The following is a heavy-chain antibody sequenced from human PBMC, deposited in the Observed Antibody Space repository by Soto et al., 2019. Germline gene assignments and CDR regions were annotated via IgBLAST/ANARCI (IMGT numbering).Heavy chain of an antibody. V-gene: IGHV4-34*01. CDR3: ARGLTEWSNDY. CDR2: INHSGST. Sequence: SEPLCLNCAVYGVSFSGYYWSWIRQPPGKGLEWIGEINHSGSTDYSPSLKNRVTISMDTSKNHFSLRLTSVTAADTATYFCARGLTEWSNDYWGHGTLVTVSS. CDR1: GVSFSGYY. D-gene: IGHD3-3*01. J-gene: IGHJ4*01.